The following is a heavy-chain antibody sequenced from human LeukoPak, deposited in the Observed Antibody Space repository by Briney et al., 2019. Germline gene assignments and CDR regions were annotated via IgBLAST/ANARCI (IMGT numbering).Heavy chain of an antibody. CDR1: GSTFSSYA. CDR3: ARSDILTGYDAFDI. CDR2: ISYDGSNK. J-gene: IGHJ3*02. V-gene: IGHV3-30-3*01. Sequence: GGSLRLSCAASGSTFSSYAMHWVRQAPGEGLEWVAVISYDGSNKYYADSVKGRFTISRDNSKNTLYLQMNSLRAEDTAVYYCARSDILTGYDAFDIWGQGTMVTVSS. D-gene: IGHD3-9*01.